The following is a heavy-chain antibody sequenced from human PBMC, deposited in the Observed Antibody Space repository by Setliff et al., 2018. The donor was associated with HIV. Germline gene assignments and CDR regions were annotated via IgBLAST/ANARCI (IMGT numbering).Heavy chain of an antibody. D-gene: IGHD4-17*01. Sequence: SETLSLTCAVSGASDISYIWWSWVRQPPGKGLEWIGYIYSTGSTNYNPSLQSRVSISMDASKNKFSLKVTSVTSADTAVYYCAKGAGFYGDYTFDYWGQGNLVTVSS. CDR1: GASDISYIW. V-gene: IGHV4-4*02. CDR2: IYSTGST. CDR3: AKGAGFYGDYTFDY. J-gene: IGHJ4*02.